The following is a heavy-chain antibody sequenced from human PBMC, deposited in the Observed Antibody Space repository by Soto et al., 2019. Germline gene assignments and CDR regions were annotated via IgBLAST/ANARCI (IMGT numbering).Heavy chain of an antibody. J-gene: IGHJ4*02. V-gene: IGHV3-23*01. D-gene: IGHD1-26*01. CDR3: AKDRGGSYYHFDY. CDR1: GFTFSSYA. CDR2: ISDSGGST. Sequence: EVQLLESGGGLVQPGGSLRLSCAASGFTFSSYAMSWVRQAPGKGLEWVSAISDSGGSTYYADSVKGRFTISRDNSKSPLYLQVNSLRAEDTAVYYCAKDRGGSYYHFDYGGQGTLVTVST.